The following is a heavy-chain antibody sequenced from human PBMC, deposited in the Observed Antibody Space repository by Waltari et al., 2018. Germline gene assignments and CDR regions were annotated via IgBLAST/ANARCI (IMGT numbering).Heavy chain of an antibody. V-gene: IGHV4-34*01. CDR3: ARGRAYYYGSGSYYISYYYYMDV. D-gene: IGHD3-10*01. CDR1: GGSFSGYY. Sequence: QVQLQQWGAGLLKPSETLSLTCAVYGGSFSGYYWSWIRQPPGKGLEWIGEINHRGSTNYNPSLKSRVTISVDTSKNQFSLKLSSVTAADTAVYYCARGRAYYYGSGSYYISYYYYMDVWGKGTTVTVSS. J-gene: IGHJ6*03. CDR2: INHRGST.